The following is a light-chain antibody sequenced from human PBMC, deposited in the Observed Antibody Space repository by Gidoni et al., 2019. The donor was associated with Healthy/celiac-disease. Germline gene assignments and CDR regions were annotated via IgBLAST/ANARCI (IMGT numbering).Light chain of an antibody. CDR3: MQDLQTKGS. CDR2: LGS. V-gene: IGKV2-28*01. Sequence: IVMTQPPLPLPVTPGEPSSIPSRSSQSLLHSNGYIYLDWYLQKPGQSPRLLIYLGSNRASGVPDRFSGSGSGTDFTLRISRVEAEDVEVYYCMQDLQTKGSFXXXTKLEIK. CDR1: QSLLHSNGYIY. J-gene: IGKJ2*04.